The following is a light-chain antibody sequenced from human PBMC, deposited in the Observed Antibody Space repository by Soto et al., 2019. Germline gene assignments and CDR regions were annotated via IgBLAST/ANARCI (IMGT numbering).Light chain of an antibody. CDR3: SSYTSSSTLV. Sequence: QSALTQPASVSGSPGQSITIFCTGTSSDVGGYNHVSWYQQHPGKAPKLMIYDVSNRPSGVSNRFSGSKSGNTASLTISGLQAEDEADYYCSSYTSSSTLVFGGGTKLTVL. J-gene: IGLJ2*01. CDR1: SSDVGGYNH. V-gene: IGLV2-14*01. CDR2: DVS.